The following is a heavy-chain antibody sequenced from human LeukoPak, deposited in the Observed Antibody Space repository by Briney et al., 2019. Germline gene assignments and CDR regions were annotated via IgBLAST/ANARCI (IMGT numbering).Heavy chain of an antibody. CDR2: IYYSGST. J-gene: IGHJ3*02. D-gene: IGHD1-14*01. CDR1: GGSISSYY. Sequence: SETLSLICTVSGGSISSYYWSWIRQPPGKGLEWIGYIYYSGSTNYNPSLKSRVTISVDTSKNQFSLKLSSVTAADTAVYYCARLSYPEDAFDIWGQGTMVTVSS. V-gene: IGHV4-59*01. CDR3: ARLSYPEDAFDI.